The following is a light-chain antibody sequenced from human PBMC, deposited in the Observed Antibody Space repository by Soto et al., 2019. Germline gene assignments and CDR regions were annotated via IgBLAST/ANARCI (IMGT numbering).Light chain of an antibody. CDR1: QDIINH. J-gene: IGKJ5*01. Sequence: DIQMTQSPSSLSASVGDTVTITCRASQDIINHLAWYQQRPGKVPNLLIYGASTLHSGAPSRFRGSGSGTHFTLTSSSLQPEDVSTYYCQNYHLALGTCGQGTRLEIK. CDR3: QNYHLALGT. V-gene: IGKV1-27*01. CDR2: GAS.